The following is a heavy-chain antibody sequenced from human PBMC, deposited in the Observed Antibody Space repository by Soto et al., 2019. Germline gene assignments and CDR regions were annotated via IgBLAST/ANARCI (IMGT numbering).Heavy chain of an antibody. CDR3: AKDRQDSSFS. CDR1: GFNFRNYA. J-gene: IGHJ5*02. Sequence: EVQLLESGGGLVQPGGSLRLSCAASGFNFRNYAMSWVRQAPGKGLEWVSTISSGDAFTYYADSVKGRFTISRDYSKSTLYLQMNTLRAEDTAVYYCAKDRQDSSFSWGQGTLVIVSS. D-gene: IGHD6-19*01. V-gene: IGHV3-23*01. CDR2: ISSGDAFT.